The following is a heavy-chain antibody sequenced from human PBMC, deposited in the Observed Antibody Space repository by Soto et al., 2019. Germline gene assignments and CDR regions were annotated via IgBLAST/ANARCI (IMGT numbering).Heavy chain of an antibody. CDR2: IYYSGST. Sequence: PSETLSVTCLVSGGSISSSSYYWGWIRHPPGKGLEWIGSIYYSGSTYYNPSLKSRVTISVDTSKNQFSLKLSSVTAADTAVFYCARHRARNWFDPQGQGTMGTVSS. V-gene: IGHV4-39*01. D-gene: IGHD6-6*01. J-gene: IGHJ5*02. CDR3: ARHRARNWFDP. CDR1: GGSISSSSYY.